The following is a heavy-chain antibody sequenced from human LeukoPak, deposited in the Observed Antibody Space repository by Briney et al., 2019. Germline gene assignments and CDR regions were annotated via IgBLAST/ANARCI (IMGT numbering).Heavy chain of an antibody. Sequence: PSETLSLTCSVSGGSLSSYYWSWIRQSAGKGLEWIGRIYPSGTTNYNPSLKSRVTVSLDTSKNHFSLNLSSVTAADTAMYYCAREECCNGGGCSFDSWGQGALVTVSS. CDR2: IYPSGTT. CDR1: GGSLSSYY. V-gene: IGHV4-4*07. J-gene: IGHJ4*02. CDR3: AREECCNGGGCSFDS. D-gene: IGHD2-15*01.